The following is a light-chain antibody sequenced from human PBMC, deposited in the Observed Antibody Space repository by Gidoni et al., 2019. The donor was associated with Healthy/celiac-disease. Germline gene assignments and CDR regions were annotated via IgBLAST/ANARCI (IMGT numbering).Light chain of an antibody. Sequence: DSKMTQSPSSLSASVGDRVTITCQASQDISNYLNWYQQKPGKAPKLLIYDASNLETGVPSRFSGSGSGTDFTFTISSLQPEDIATYYCQQYDNLALTFGGGTKVEIK. V-gene: IGKV1-33*01. CDR2: DAS. J-gene: IGKJ4*01. CDR3: QQYDNLALT. CDR1: QDISNY.